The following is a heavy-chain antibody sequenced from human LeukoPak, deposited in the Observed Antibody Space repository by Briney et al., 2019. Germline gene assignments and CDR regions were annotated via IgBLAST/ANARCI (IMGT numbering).Heavy chain of an antibody. CDR3: ARGARPGNFDY. CDR1: GYTFTSYS. CDR2: INTDTGNP. J-gene: IGHJ4*02. Sequence: ASVKVSCKASGYTFTSYSMDWVRQAPGQGLEWMGWINTDTGNPTYAQGFTGRFVFSLDTSVSTAYLQISSLKAEDTAVYYCARGARPGNFDYWGQGTLVTVSS. D-gene: IGHD6-6*01. V-gene: IGHV7-4-1*02.